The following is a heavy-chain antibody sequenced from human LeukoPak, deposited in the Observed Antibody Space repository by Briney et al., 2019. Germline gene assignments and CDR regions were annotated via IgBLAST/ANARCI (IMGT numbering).Heavy chain of an antibody. Sequence: ASVKVSCKASGGTFSSYAISWVRQAPGQSLEWMGWINAGTGNTKFSRKFQGRVTITRDTSASTAYMELSSLRSEDTAVYYCARVSPRSGSDFYFDYWGQGTLVTVSS. CDR2: INAGTGNT. CDR3: ARVSPRSGSDFYFDY. CDR1: GGTFSSYA. V-gene: IGHV1-3*01. D-gene: IGHD2-21*01. J-gene: IGHJ4*02.